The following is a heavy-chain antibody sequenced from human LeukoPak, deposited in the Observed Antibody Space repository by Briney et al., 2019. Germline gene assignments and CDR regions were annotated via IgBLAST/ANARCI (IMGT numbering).Heavy chain of an antibody. Sequence: SVKVSCKASGYTFTSYGISWVRQAPGQGLEWMGRIIPILGIADYAQKFQGRVTFTADKSTSTAYMELSSLRSEDTAVYYCARVMSSRNWFDPWGQGTLVTVSS. CDR1: GYTFTSYG. V-gene: IGHV1-69*04. D-gene: IGHD3-16*01. J-gene: IGHJ5*02. CDR2: IIPILGIA. CDR3: ARVMSSRNWFDP.